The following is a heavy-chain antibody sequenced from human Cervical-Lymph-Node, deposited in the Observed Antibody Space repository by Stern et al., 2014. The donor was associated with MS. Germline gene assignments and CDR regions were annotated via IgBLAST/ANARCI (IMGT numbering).Heavy chain of an antibody. CDR3: AKEDPTTLTTIDY. D-gene: IGHD4-17*01. J-gene: IGHJ4*02. Sequence: VQLVESGGGLVQPGRSLRVSCSTSGFTFRNYGMHWVRQAPGKGLEWVAGVSFDGNKKNYADSVKGRVSISRDNIKNTLYLQMNSLSPEDTAVYYCAKEDPTTLTTIDYWGQGTLVTVSS. V-gene: IGHV3-30*18. CDR2: VSFDGNKK. CDR1: GFTFRNYG.